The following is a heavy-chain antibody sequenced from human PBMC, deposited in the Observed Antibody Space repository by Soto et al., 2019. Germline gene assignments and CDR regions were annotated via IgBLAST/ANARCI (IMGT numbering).Heavy chain of an antibody. CDR3: ARDRPSRIAARPSDY. CDR2: ISAYNGNT. CDR1: GYTFTSYG. V-gene: IGHV1-18*01. J-gene: IGHJ4*02. Sequence: ASVKVSCKASGYTFTSYGISWVRQAPGQGLEWMGWISAYNGNTNYAQKLQGRVTMTTDTSTSTAYMELRSLRSDDTAVYYCARDRPSRIAARPSDYWGQGTLVTVSS. D-gene: IGHD6-6*01.